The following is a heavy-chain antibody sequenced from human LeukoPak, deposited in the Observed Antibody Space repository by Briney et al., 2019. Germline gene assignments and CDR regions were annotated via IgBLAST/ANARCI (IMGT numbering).Heavy chain of an antibody. J-gene: IGHJ4*01. CDR3: AKGIYSSGWSYFDY. Sequence: GRSLRLSCAASGFSFSKYGMHWVRQAPGKGLEWVSTLSGSGITTYYADSVKGRFTISRDNSKNTLYLQMNSLRAEDTAVYYCAKGIYSSGWSYFDYWGHGTLVTVST. D-gene: IGHD6-19*01. V-gene: IGHV3-23*01. CDR1: GFSFSKYG. CDR2: LSGSGITT.